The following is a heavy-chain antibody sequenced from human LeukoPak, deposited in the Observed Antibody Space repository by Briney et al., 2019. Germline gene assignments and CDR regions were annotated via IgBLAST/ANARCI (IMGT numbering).Heavy chain of an antibody. CDR2: TYYRSKWFN. D-gene: IGHD5-12*01. V-gene: IGHV6-1*01. CDR1: GDSVSSNSVT. J-gene: IGHJ3*02. Sequence: SQTLSLTCAISGDSVSSNSVTWNWIRQSPSRGLEWLGRTYYRSKWFNDYAVSVKSRITINSDTSKNQFSLQLSSVTAADTAVYYCARSKWLQSYDAFDIWGQGAMVTVSS. CDR3: ARSKWLQSYDAFDI.